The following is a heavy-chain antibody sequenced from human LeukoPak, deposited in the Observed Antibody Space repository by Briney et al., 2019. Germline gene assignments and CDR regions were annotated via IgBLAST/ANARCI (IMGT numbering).Heavy chain of an antibody. Sequence: GGSLRLSCAASGFTFTSLPLHWVRQAPGKGLEWVAVSSTHGSDEYYADSVKGRFTVFSDNSKKTVYPQMDSLRAEDTAVYHCAMDYYDSNGYSRGWDYWGQGTLVTVSS. J-gene: IGHJ4*02. V-gene: IGHV3-30*04. CDR1: GFTFTSLP. CDR3: AMDYYDSNGYSRGWDY. D-gene: IGHD3-22*01. CDR2: SSTHGSDE.